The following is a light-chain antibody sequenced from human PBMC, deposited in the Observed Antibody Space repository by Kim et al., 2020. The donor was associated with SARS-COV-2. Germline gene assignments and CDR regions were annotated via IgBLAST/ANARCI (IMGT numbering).Light chain of an antibody. Sequence: DIQLTQSPSSLSASVGDRVTITCQASQGISNYLAWFRQKPGKAPQSLIYAASTLQSGVPSKFSGSGSGTDFTLTISSLQPEDFATYYCQQYHIYPPTFGQGTRLEIK. CDR2: AAS. CDR3: QQYHIYPPT. J-gene: IGKJ5*01. V-gene: IGKV1-16*02. CDR1: QGISNY.